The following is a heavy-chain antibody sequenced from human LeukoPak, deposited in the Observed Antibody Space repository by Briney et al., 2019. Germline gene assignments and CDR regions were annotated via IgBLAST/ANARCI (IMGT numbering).Heavy chain of an antibody. Sequence: PSATLSLTCAVYGGSFSAYYSSWIRQPPGKGLEWIGEINHSGSTNYNPSLKSRVTMSVDTSRNQFSLKLNSVTAADAAVYYCVRADGRDGYKGLVDYWGQGTLVTVSS. CDR3: VRADGRDGYKGLVDY. CDR2: INHSGST. D-gene: IGHD5-24*01. V-gene: IGHV4-34*01. J-gene: IGHJ4*02. CDR1: GGSFSAYY.